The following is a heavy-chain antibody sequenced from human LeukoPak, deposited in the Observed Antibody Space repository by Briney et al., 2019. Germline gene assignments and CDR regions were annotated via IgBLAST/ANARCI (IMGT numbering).Heavy chain of an antibody. CDR1: GYSISSGSYY. V-gene: IGHV4-39*07. CDR3: ARWGLVVVAATGFDY. D-gene: IGHD2-15*01. CDR2: IYYSGST. J-gene: IGHJ4*02. Sequence: PSETLSLTCTVSGYSISSGSYYWGWIRQPPGKGLEWIGSIYYSGSTYYNPSLKSRVTISVDTSKNQFSLKLSSVTAADMAVYYCARWGLVVVAATGFDYWGQGTLVTVSS.